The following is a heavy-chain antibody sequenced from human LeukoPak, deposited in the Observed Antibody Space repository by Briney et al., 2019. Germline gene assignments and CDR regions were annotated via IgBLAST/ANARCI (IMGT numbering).Heavy chain of an antibody. CDR3: AKGFYFGSGSSRYFDY. J-gene: IGHJ4*02. V-gene: IGHV3-23*01. Sequence: QPGGSLLLSCAASGFTFSSYAMSWVRQAPGKGLEWVSTISGSGDSTYYADSVKGRFTISRDNSKNTLYLQMNSLRAEDTAVYFCAKGFYFGSGSSRYFDYWGQGTLVTVSS. CDR1: GFTFSSYA. CDR2: ISGSGDST. D-gene: IGHD3-10*01.